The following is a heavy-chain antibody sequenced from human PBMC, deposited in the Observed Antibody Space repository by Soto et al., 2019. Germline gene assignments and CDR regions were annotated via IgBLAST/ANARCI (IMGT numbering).Heavy chain of an antibody. D-gene: IGHD3-10*01. CDR2: IYYNGST. V-gene: IGHV4-31*03. CDR3: ATDEYFGSEIDFYYYAMDV. J-gene: IGHJ6*02. CDR1: GASISIGGYF. Sequence: SETLSLTCTVSGASISIGGYFWSWIRQHPGKGLEWIGHIYYNGSTYYNPSLMSRLTISVDTSKNEFSLRLTSVTAADTAVYFCATDEYFGSEIDFYYYAMDVWGQGTTVTVSS.